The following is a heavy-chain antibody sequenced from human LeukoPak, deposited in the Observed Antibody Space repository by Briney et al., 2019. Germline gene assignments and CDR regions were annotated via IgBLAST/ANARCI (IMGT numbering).Heavy chain of an antibody. V-gene: IGHV1-2*06. CDR2: INPNSGGT. CDR3: AMSRSAGIVVVVAARTVD. Sequence: ASVKVSRKASGYTFTGYYMHWVRQAPGQGLEWMGRINPNSGGTNYAQKFQGRVTMTRDTSISTAYMELSRLRSDDTAVYYCAMSRSAGIVVVVAARTVDWGQGTLVTVSS. D-gene: IGHD2-15*01. CDR1: GYTFTGYY. J-gene: IGHJ4*02.